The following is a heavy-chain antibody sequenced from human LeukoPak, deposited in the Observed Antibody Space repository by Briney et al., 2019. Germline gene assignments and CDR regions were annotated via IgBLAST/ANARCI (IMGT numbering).Heavy chain of an antibody. V-gene: IGHV3-11*04. D-gene: IGHD4-17*01. CDR3: AKEAGQDYGALDAFDV. J-gene: IGHJ3*01. CDR2: ISSSGSTI. CDR1: GFTFSDYY. Sequence: GGSLRLSCAASGFTFSDYYMGWIRQAPGKGLEWVSYISSSGSTIYYADSVKGRFTISRDNAKNSLYLQMNSVRAEDTALYYCAKEAGQDYGALDAFDVWGQGTMVTVSS.